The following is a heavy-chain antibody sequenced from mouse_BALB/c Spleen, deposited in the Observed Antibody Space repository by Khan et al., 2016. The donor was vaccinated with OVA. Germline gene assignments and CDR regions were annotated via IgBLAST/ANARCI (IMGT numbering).Heavy chain of an antibody. D-gene: IGHD2-3*01. J-gene: IGHJ2*01. CDR2: IYPGSGNT. CDR1: GYTFTDYY. V-gene: IGHV1-77*01. Sequence: QVQLKESGAELARPGASVKLSCKASGYTFTDYYITWVKQRTGQGLEWIGEIYPGSGNTYYNENFKGKATLTADKSSNPAYIHLSSLTSEDSAVYFGARMDTTSLDYWGQGTTLTVSS. CDR3: ARMDTTSLDY.